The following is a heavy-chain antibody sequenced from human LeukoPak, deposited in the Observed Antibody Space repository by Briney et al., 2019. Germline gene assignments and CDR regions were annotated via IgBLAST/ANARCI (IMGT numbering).Heavy chain of an antibody. CDR3: ARVRPTIFGVVDWFDP. V-gene: IGHV1-69*04. CDR2: IIPILGIA. CDR1: GGTFSSYA. J-gene: IGHJ5*02. Sequence: ASVKVSCKASGGTFSSYAISWVRQAPEQGLEWMGRIIPILGIANYAQKFQGRVTITADKSTSTAYMELSSLRSDDTAVYYCARVRPTIFGVVDWFDPWGQGTLVTVSS. D-gene: IGHD3-3*01.